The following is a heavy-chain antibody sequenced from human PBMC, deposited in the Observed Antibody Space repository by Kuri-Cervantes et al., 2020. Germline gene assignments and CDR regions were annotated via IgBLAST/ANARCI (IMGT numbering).Heavy chain of an antibody. Sequence: GSLRLSCTVSGASMSSSYWSWIRQSPGKGLEWIGYIYYSGSTNYNVSLESRVTIEMDSSRNQFYLRLTSLTAADTATYYCAKVFSVTRLDYWGQGIPVTVSS. CDR3: AKVFSVTRLDY. D-gene: IGHD2-21*02. J-gene: IGHJ4*02. CDR1: GASMSSSY. V-gene: IGHV4-59*01. CDR2: IYYSGST.